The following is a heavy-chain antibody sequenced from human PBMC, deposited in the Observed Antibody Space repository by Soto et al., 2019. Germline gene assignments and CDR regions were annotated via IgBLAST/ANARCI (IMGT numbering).Heavy chain of an antibody. D-gene: IGHD3-10*01. CDR3: AKEGRGSGSHYNSFGY. J-gene: IGHJ4*02. Sequence: EVQLVESGGGLIQPGGSLKLSCAASGFTVGNNYMSWVRQAPGKGLEWVSLIYSTGTTKYADSVKGRFTVSRDNAKNPLYLQMNSLRAKDTAVYYCAKEGRGSGSHYNSFGYWGQGPLVTVSS. CDR1: GFTVGNNY. V-gene: IGHV3-53*01. CDR2: IYSTGTT.